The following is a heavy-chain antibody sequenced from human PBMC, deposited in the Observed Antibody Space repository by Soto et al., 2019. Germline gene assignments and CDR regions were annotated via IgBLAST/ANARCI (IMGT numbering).Heavy chain of an antibody. CDR3: AREDSIIIPAVSDF. CDR1: GFTFNNYG. CDR2: VSKSGYT. D-gene: IGHD2-2*01. J-gene: IGHJ4*02. V-gene: IGHV3-21*01. Sequence: PGGSLRLSCVVSGFTFNNYGINWVRQAPGKGLEWVSSVSKSGYTYYSDSVKGRFTISRDNAKNSVSLQMNTLRAEDTAVYYCAREDSIIIPAVSDFWGQGTLGTVSA.